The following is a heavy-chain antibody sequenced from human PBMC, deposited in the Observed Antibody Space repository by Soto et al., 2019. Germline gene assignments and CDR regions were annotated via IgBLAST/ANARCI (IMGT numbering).Heavy chain of an antibody. J-gene: IGHJ3*02. Sequence: GGSLRLSCAASGFTFSSYGMHRVRQAPGKGLEWVAVISYDGSNKYYADSVKGRFTISRDNSKNTLYLQMNSLRAEDTAVYYCAKLYPCSGGSCYDWGGAPGAFDIWGQGTMVTVSS. D-gene: IGHD2-15*01. V-gene: IGHV3-30*18. CDR3: AKLYPCSGGSCYDWGGAPGAFDI. CDR2: ISYDGSNK. CDR1: GFTFSSYG.